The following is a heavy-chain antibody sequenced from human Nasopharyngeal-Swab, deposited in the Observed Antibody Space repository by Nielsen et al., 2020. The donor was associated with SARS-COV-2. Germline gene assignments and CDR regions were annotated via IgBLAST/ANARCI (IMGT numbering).Heavy chain of an antibody. D-gene: IGHD1-1*01. CDR2: IFPDSAT. J-gene: IGHJ6*03. CDR3: ARHGGATGTTSLYYYYYMDV. Sequence: GESLKISCKASGYGFSGYWIAWVRQKPGEGLEWMGIIFPDSATNYSPSFQGHVTISADKSISTAYLQWSSLKASDTAMYYCARHGGATGTTSLYYYYYMDVWGKGTTVTVSS. V-gene: IGHV5-51*01. CDR1: GYGFSGYW.